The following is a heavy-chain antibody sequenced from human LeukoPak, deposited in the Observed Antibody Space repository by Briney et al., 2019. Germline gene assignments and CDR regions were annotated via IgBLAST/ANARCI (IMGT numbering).Heavy chain of an antibody. V-gene: IGHV1-24*01. CDR3: ATEVLRYCSSTSCPWFDP. J-gene: IGHJ5*02. D-gene: IGHD2-2*01. Sequence: ASVKVSCKVSGYTLTELSMHWVRQAPGKGVEWMGGFDPEDGETIYAQKFQGRVTMTEDTSTDTAYMELSSLRSEDTAVYYCATEVLRYCSSTSCPWFDPWGQGTLVTVSS. CDR2: FDPEDGET. CDR1: GYTLTELS.